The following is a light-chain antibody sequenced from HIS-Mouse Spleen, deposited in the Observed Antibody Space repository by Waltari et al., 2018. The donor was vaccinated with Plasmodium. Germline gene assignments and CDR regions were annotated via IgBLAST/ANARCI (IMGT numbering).Light chain of an antibody. CDR3: CSYAGSYTLV. V-gene: IGLV2-11*01. CDR1: SSDVGGYNY. Sequence: QSALPPPRSVSGSPGQSVTISCTGTSSDVGGYNYVSWYQQHQGKAPKLMIYDVSKRPSGVPDRFSGSKSGNTASLTISGLQAEDEADYYCCSYAGSYTLVFGGGTKLTVL. CDR2: DVS. J-gene: IGLJ2*01.